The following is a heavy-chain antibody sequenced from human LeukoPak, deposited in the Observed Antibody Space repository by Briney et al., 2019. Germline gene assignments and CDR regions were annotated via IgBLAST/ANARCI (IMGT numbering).Heavy chain of an antibody. V-gene: IGHV4-31*03. CDR2: IYYSGST. J-gene: IGHJ5*02. Sequence: PSETLSLTCTVSGGSISSGGYYWSWFRQHPGKGLEWIGYIYYSGSTYYNPSLKSRVTISVDTSKNQFSLKLSSVTAADTAVYYCARAYGDYVPNWFDPWGQGTLVTVSS. D-gene: IGHD4-17*01. CDR3: ARAYGDYVPNWFDP. CDR1: GGSISSGGYY.